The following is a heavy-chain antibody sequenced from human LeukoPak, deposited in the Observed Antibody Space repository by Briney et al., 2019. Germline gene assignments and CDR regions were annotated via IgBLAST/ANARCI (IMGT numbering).Heavy chain of an antibody. Sequence: RASVKVSCKASGYTFTSYAMHWVRQAPGQRLEWMGWINAGNGNTKYSQKFQGRVTITRDTSASTAYMELGSLRSEDTAVYYCARAFRGAAAGTNFDYWGQGTLVTVSS. J-gene: IGHJ4*02. CDR2: INAGNGNT. CDR1: GYTFTSYA. D-gene: IGHD6-13*01. CDR3: ARAFRGAAAGTNFDY. V-gene: IGHV1-3*01.